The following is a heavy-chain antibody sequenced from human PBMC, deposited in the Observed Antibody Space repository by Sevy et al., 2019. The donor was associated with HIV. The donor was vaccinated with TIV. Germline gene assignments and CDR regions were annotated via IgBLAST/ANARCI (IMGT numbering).Heavy chain of an antibody. CDR1: GFTFRNYA. V-gene: IGHV3-23*01. D-gene: IGHD3-22*01. CDR3: TKDQGESSGYYPLGAFDI. J-gene: IGHJ3*02. CDR2: ISGSGKST. Sequence: GGSLRLSCAASGFTFRNYAMNWVRQGPGKGLEWVSTISGSGKSTYYADSGKGRFTFSRDNSKNTLYLQMNSLRAEDTAVYYCTKDQGESSGYYPLGAFDIWGQGTMVTVSS.